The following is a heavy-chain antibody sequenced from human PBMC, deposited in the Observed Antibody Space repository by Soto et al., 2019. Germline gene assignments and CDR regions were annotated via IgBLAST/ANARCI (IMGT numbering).Heavy chain of an antibody. CDR3: ARDCSGGSCYPALGA. D-gene: IGHD2-15*01. J-gene: IGHJ5*02. CDR1: GFAVSNTY. V-gene: IGHV3-53*01. CDR2: IYSDGTT. Sequence: EVHLVESGGGLIQPGGPLTLSCAASGFAVSNTYMSWVRQAPGRGLEWVSFIYSDGTTCYADSVKGRFTISRDTSKNTLSLQMNSLRAEDTAVYYCARDCSGGSCYPALGAWGQGTLVTVSS.